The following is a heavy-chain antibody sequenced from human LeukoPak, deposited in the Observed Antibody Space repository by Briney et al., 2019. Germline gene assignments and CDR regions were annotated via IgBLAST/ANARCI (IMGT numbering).Heavy chain of an antibody. CDR3: ARDMYYGDYEIDY. CDR2: ITSSSSTI. V-gene: IGHV3-48*02. J-gene: IGHJ4*02. Sequence: GGSLRLSCAASGFTFSSYNMNWVRQAPGKGLEWVSHITSSSSTIYYADSVKGRFTISRDNAKNSLFLQMNSLRDEDTAVYYCARDMYYGDYEIDYWGQGTLVTVSS. CDR1: GFTFSSYN. D-gene: IGHD4-17*01.